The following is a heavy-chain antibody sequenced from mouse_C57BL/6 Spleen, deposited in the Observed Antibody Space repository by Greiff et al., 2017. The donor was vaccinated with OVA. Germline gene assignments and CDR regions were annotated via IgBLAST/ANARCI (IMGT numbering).Heavy chain of an antibody. Sequence: VQLQQSGPVLVKPGASVKMSCKASGYTFTDYYMNWVKQSHGKSLEWIGVINPYNGGTSYNQKFKGKATLTVDKSSSTAYMELNSLTSEDSAVYYCAREGGSSLYYFDYWGQGTTLTVSS. CDR1: GYTFTDYY. CDR3: AREGGSSLYYFDY. D-gene: IGHD1-1*01. J-gene: IGHJ2*01. CDR2: INPYNGGT. V-gene: IGHV1-19*01.